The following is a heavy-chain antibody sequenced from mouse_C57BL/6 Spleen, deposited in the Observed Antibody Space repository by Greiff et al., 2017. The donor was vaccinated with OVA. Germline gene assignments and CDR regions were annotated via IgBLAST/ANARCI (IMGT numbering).Heavy chain of an antibody. D-gene: IGHD3-3*01. CDR1: GYTFTSYW. J-gene: IGHJ4*01. CDR3: ARKTNRGLYAMDY. V-gene: IGHV1-50*01. Sequence: QLQQPGAELVKPGASVKLSCKASGYTFTSYWMQWVKQRPGQGLEWIGEIDPSDSYTNYNQKFKGKATLTVDTSSSTAYMQLSSLTSEDSAVYYCARKTNRGLYAMDYWGQGTSVTVSS. CDR2: IDPSDSYT.